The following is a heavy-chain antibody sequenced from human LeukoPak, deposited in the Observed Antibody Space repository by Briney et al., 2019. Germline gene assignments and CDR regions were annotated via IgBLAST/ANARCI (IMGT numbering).Heavy chain of an antibody. Sequence: QPGRSLRLSCAASGFTFDDYAMHWVRQAPGKGLEWVSGISWNSDKLGYADSVKGRFTISRDNAKNSLYLQMNSLRAEDTALYYCAKDSNVVVKAPRRRGMDYYSYAMDVWGQGTTVTVSS. CDR1: GFTFDDYA. V-gene: IGHV3-9*01. D-gene: IGHD2-2*01. J-gene: IGHJ6*02. CDR3: AKDSNVVVKAPRRRGMDYYSYAMDV. CDR2: ISWNSDKL.